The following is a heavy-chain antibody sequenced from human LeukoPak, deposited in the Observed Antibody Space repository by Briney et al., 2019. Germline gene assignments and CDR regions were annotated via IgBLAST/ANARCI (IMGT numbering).Heavy chain of an antibody. CDR3: ARHRSGGSQDDAFDI. Sequence: GGSLRLSCAASEFTFSTYWMSWVRQAPGKGLEWVADIRQDGSEKYYVDSVKGRFTISRQNAKNSLFLQMNSLRAEDTAVYYCARHRSGGSQDDAFDIWGQGTMVTVSS. D-gene: IGHD2-15*01. J-gene: IGHJ3*02. CDR2: IRQDGSEK. V-gene: IGHV3-7*01. CDR1: EFTFSTYW.